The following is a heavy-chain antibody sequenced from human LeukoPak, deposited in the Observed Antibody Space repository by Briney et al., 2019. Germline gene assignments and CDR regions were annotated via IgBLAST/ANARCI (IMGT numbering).Heavy chain of an antibody. Sequence: SSETLSLTCTVSGGSISSGDYYWSWIRQPPGKGLEWIGYIYYSGSAYYNPSLKSRVTISVDTSKNQFSLKLSSVTAADTAVYYCARVGRGSTSWIDYWGQGTLVTVSS. CDR2: IYYSGSA. V-gene: IGHV4-30-4*01. D-gene: IGHD2-2*01. CDR1: GGSISSGDYY. CDR3: ARVGRGSTSWIDY. J-gene: IGHJ4*02.